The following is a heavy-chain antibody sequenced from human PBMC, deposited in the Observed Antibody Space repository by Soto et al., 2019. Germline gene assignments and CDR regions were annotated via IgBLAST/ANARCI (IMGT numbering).Heavy chain of an antibody. CDR1: GFTFSLYS. Sequence: PGGSPRLSCAASGFTFSLYSMIWVRQAPGKGLEWVASITSSGSYIYYEDSLKGRFTISRDNAKNSLFLQLDSLRAEDTAVYFCVRARSTDSRPDYWGQGTLVTVSS. J-gene: IGHJ4*02. CDR3: VRARSTDSRPDY. D-gene: IGHD3-22*01. CDR2: ITSSGSYI. V-gene: IGHV3-21*01.